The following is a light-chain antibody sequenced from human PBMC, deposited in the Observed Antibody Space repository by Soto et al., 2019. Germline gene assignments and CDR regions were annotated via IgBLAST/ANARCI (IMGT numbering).Light chain of an antibody. V-gene: IGKV3-20*01. CDR1: QSVSSSY. CDR2: GAS. Sequence: EIVLTQSPGTLSLSPGERATLSCRASQSVSSSYLAWYQQKPSQAPRLLIYGASSRATGIPDRFSGSGSGTDFTLTISRLEPEDFAVYYCQQYGSSPLTFGQGTKVDNK. CDR3: QQYGSSPLT. J-gene: IGKJ1*01.